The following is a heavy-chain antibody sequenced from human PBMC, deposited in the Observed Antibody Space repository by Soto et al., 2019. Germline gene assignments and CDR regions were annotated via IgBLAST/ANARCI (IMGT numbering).Heavy chain of an antibody. D-gene: IGHD6-13*01. CDR2: VSAYNGNT. Sequence: QVQLVQSGAEVKKPGASMKVSCKASGFTFTSYGISWVRQAPGQGLEWMGWVSAYNGNTHYAQKLQGRVTMTTDTSTTTAYMELRSLGSDDPAVYYCSRGGSSWQPHEDYWGQGTLVTVSS. CDR1: GFTFTSYG. V-gene: IGHV1-18*01. J-gene: IGHJ4*02. CDR3: SRGGSSWQPHEDY.